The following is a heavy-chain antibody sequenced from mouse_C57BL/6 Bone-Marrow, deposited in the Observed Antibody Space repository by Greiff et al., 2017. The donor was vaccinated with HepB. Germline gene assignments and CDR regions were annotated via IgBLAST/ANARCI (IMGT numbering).Heavy chain of an antibody. D-gene: IGHD1-1*01. V-gene: IGHV5-4*01. J-gene: IGHJ1*03. CDR1: GFTFSSYA. Sequence: EVQVVESGGGLVKPGGSLKLSCAASGFTFSSYAMSWVRQTPEKRLEWVATISDGGSYTYYPDNVKGRFTISRDNAKNNLYLQMSHLKSEDTAMYYCARDTTVVGWYFDVWGTGTTVTVSS. CDR3: ARDTTVVGWYFDV. CDR2: ISDGGSYT.